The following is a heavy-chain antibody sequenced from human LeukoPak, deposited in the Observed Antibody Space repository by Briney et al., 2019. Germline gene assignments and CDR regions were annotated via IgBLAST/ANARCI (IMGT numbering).Heavy chain of an antibody. CDR2: ISSSGSTI. CDR3: ARDPASYGDYWEGAFDI. D-gene: IGHD4-17*01. J-gene: IGHJ3*02. Sequence: GGSLRLSCAASGFTFSDYYMSWIRQAPGKGLEWVSYISSSGSTIYYADSVKGRFTISRDNAKNSLYLQMNSLRAEDTAVYYCARDPASYGDYWEGAFDIWGQGTMVTVSS. CDR1: GFTFSDYY. V-gene: IGHV3-11*04.